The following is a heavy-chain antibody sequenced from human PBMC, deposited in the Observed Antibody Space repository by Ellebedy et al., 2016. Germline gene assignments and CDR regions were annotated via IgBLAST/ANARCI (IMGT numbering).Heavy chain of an antibody. V-gene: IGHV4-4*02. CDR1: GASISSSHW. J-gene: IGHJ6*02. Sequence: SETLSLTXAVSGASISSSHWWSWVRQPPGRGLEWIGEIFHVGSTNYNPSLKSRVTISLDKSKNQFSLRLTSVTAADTAVYYCSGTYTVRGSLLDGVDVWGPGTTVTVSS. CDR2: IFHVGST. CDR3: SGTYTVRGSLLDGVDV. D-gene: IGHD4-17*01.